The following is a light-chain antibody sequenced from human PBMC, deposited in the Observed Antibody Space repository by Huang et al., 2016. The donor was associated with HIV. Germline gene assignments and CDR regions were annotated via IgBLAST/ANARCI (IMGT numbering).Light chain of an antibody. J-gene: IGKJ2*01. Sequence: EIVLTQSPGTLSVSPGERATLSCRASQSVSSSYLAWDQQKPGQAPRLLIYGASSRATGIPDRFSGSGSGTDFTLTISRLEPEYFAVYYCQQYGSSPETFGQGTKLEIK. CDR2: GAS. CDR1: QSVSSSY. CDR3: QQYGSSPET. V-gene: IGKV3-20*01.